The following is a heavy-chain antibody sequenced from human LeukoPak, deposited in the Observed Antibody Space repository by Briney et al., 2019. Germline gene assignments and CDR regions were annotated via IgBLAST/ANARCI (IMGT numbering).Heavy chain of an antibody. Sequence: PGGSLRLSCAASGFTFGSYSMNWVRQAPRKGLEWVSSISSSSSYIYYADSVKGRFTISRDNAKNSLYLQMNSLRAEDTAVYYCARDRSPPPSGVHAFDIWGQGTMVTVSS. CDR3: ARDRSPPPSGVHAFDI. J-gene: IGHJ3*02. V-gene: IGHV3-21*01. CDR1: GFTFGSYS. CDR2: ISSSSSYI.